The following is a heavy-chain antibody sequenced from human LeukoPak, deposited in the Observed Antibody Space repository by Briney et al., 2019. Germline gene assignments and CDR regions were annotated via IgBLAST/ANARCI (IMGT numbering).Heavy chain of an antibody. CDR1: GVSISSSSYY. Sequence: SETLSLTCTVSGVSISSSSYYWGWIRQPPGKGLEWIGSIYYSGSTYYNPSLKSRVTISVDTSKNQFSLKLSSVTAADTAVYYCARGGYSPVPSGYYYYMDVWGKGTTVTVSS. CDR3: ARGGYSPVPSGYYYYMDV. V-gene: IGHV4-39*07. J-gene: IGHJ6*03. CDR2: IYYSGST. D-gene: IGHD4-11*01.